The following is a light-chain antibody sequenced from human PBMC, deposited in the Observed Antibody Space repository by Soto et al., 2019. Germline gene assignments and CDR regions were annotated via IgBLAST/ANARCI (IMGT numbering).Light chain of an antibody. CDR2: DAS. CDR3: QDRGNWPLFT. J-gene: IGKJ4*01. Sequence: EIVLTQSPATLSLSLGESATLSCRASQSLSGYLAWYQQKPGQAPRLLIYDASHRATGIPARFTDSGSGTDFTLTISRVEPEDFAVYYCQDRGNWPLFTFGAGTKVDIK. V-gene: IGKV3-11*01. CDR1: QSLSGY.